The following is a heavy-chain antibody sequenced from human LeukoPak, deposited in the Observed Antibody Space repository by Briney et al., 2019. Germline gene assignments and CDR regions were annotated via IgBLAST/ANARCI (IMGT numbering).Heavy chain of an antibody. J-gene: IGHJ6*03. CDR2: INGDGTST. CDR3: ARGSRDGYPSHYYYYMDA. V-gene: IGHV3-74*01. D-gene: IGHD5-24*01. CDR1: GFTFSSYC. Sequence: PGGSLRLSCVGSGFTFSSYCMHWVRQVPGKGLVWVSRINGDGTSTTYADSVKGRFTISRDNAKNSLYLQMNSLRAEDTAVYYCARGSRDGYPSHYYYYMDAWGKGTTVTVSS.